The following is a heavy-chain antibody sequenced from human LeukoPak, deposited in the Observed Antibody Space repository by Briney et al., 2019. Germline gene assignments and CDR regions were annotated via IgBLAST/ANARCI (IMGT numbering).Heavy chain of an antibody. V-gene: IGHV3-7*01. CDR1: GFTFSRYW. D-gene: IGHD2-2*01. Sequence: GGSLRLSCAASGFTFSRYWMSWVRQAPGKGLEWVANIKEDGSEKHYVDSVKGRFTISRDNAKNSLYLQMNSLRAEDTAGYYCARDRYASYWGQGTLVTVSS. J-gene: IGHJ4*02. CDR2: IKEDGSEK. CDR3: ARDRYASY.